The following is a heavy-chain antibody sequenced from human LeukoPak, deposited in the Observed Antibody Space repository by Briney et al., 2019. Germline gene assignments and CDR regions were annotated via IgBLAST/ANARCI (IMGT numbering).Heavy chain of an antibody. CDR2: INSDTSSI. V-gene: IGHV3-48*01. D-gene: IGHD3-16*01. J-gene: IGHJ5*02. Sequence: GGSLRLSCAASGFTFSSYSMNWVRQAPAKGLEWISYINSDTSSIYYADSVKGRFTISRDNAKNSLYLQMNSLRAEDTAVYYCARAEETTWGIDPWGQGSLVTVSS. CDR1: GFTFSSYS. CDR3: ARAEETTWGIDP.